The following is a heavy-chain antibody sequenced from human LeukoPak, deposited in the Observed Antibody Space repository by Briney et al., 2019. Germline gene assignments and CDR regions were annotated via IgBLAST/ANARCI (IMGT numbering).Heavy chain of an antibody. CDR2: IRYDGTNK. Sequence: GGSLRLSCAASGFTLSNYGMHWVRQAPGKGLEWVALIRYDGTNKNYAASVKGRFTISRDNSKNTLYLQMNSLRAEDTAVYYCAKARPAYCGGDCYSSPVFQHWGQGTLVTVSS. J-gene: IGHJ1*01. D-gene: IGHD2-21*01. CDR1: GFTLSNYG. V-gene: IGHV3-30*02. CDR3: AKARPAYCGGDCYSSPVFQH.